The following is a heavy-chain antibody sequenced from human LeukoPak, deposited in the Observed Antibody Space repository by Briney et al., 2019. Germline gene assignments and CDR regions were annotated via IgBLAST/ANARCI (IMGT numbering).Heavy chain of an antibody. Sequence: GASVKVSCKASGYTFTSYGISWVRQAPGQGLEWMGWISAYNGNTNYAQKLQGRVTMTTDTSTSTAYMELRSLRSDDTAVYYCARDPHSSGYYYDMNYYYYGMDVWGQGTTVTVSS. CDR2: ISAYNGNT. CDR3: ARDPHSSGYYYDMNYYYYGMDV. V-gene: IGHV1-18*01. D-gene: IGHD3-22*01. CDR1: GYTFTSYG. J-gene: IGHJ6*02.